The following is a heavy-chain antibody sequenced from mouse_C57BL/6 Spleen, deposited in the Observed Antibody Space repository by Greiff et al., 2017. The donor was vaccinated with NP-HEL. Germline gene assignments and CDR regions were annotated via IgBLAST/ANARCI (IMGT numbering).Heavy chain of an antibody. Sequence: VQLKESGPELVKPGASVKISCKASGYSFTDYNMNWVKQSNGKSLEWIGVINPNYGTTSYNQKFKGKATLTVDQSSSTAYMQLNSLTSEDSAVYYCARSEGLYYDYGFDYWGQGTTLTVSS. V-gene: IGHV1-39*01. CDR2: INPNYGTT. CDR1: GYSFTDYN. D-gene: IGHD2-4*01. J-gene: IGHJ2*01. CDR3: ARSEGLYYDYGFDY.